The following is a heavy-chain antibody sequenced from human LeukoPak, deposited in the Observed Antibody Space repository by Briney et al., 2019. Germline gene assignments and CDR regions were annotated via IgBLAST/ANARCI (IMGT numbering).Heavy chain of an antibody. CDR3: ASSLIGYRRDAFDI. D-gene: IGHD3-9*01. Sequence: GASVKVSCTASGYTFTGYYMHWVRQAPGQGLEWMGWINPNSGGTNYAQTFQGRVTMARDTSISTAYMELSRLRSDDTAVYYCASSLIGYRRDAFDIWGQGTMVTVSS. CDR2: INPNSGGT. J-gene: IGHJ3*02. CDR1: GYTFTGYY. V-gene: IGHV1-2*02.